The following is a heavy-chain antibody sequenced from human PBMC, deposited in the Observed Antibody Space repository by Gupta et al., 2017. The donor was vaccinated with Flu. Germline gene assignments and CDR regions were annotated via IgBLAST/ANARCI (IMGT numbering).Heavy chain of an antibody. CDR2: IYHSGNT. J-gene: IGHJ4*02. V-gene: IGHV4-4*02. CDR1: NL. D-gene: IGHD3-22*01. Sequence: NLWTWVRQSPGKGMEWIGEIYHSGNTKYNPSLKSRATISIDRSKNQFSLNLTSVTAADTAIYYCARTPYYITSSIYFVDIWGQGTLVTVSS. CDR3: ARTPYYITSSIYFVDI.